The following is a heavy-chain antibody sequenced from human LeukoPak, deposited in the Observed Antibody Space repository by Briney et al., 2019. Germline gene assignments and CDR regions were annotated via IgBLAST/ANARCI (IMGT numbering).Heavy chain of an antibody. D-gene: IGHD6-13*01. Sequence: ASVKDSCKASRYTLTSYTMHSGRQAPGQRGEWMGWINAGNGITKYTQKFQGRDTTTRDTSASTAYMELSSLRSEDTAVYYWARVGVLMEASGSSPQTPWGQGTLVTVSS. J-gene: IGHJ4*02. V-gene: IGHV1-3*01. CDR3: ARVGVLMEASGSSPQTP. CDR1: RYTLTSYT. CDR2: INAGNGIT.